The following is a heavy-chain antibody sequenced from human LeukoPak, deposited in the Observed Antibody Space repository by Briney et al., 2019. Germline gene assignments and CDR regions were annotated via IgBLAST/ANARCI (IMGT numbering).Heavy chain of an antibody. CDR2: ISSSGSTI. J-gene: IGHJ4*02. CDR3: ARVARYSGYDPLDY. Sequence: GGSLRLSCAASGFPFSSYEMNWVRQAPGKGLEWVSYISSSGSTIYYADSVKGRFTISRDNAKNSLYLQMNSLRAEDTAVYYCARVARYSGYDPLDYWGQGTLVTVSS. V-gene: IGHV3-48*03. D-gene: IGHD5-12*01. CDR1: GFPFSSYE.